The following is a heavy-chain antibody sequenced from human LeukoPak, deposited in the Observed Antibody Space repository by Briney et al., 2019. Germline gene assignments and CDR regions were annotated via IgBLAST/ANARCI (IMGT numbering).Heavy chain of an antibody. D-gene: IGHD2-2*01. CDR2: ISYDGSNK. J-gene: IGHJ6*02. Sequence: PGRSLRLSCAASGFTFSCYAMHWVRQAPGKGLEWVAVISYDGSNKYYADSVKGRFTISRDNSKNTLYLQMNSLRAEDTAVYYCARDPVAPDYYYYGMDVWGQGTTVTVSS. CDR3: ARDPVAPDYYYYGMDV. V-gene: IGHV3-30-3*01. CDR1: GFTFSCYA.